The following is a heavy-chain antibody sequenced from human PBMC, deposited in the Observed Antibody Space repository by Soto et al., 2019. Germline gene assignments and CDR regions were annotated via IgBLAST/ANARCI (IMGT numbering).Heavy chain of an antibody. CDR1: GFNFRSYA. CDR3: AKDNDVGAAGYHFDY. V-gene: IGHV3-30-3*01. Sequence: QVQLVESGGGVVQPGRSLRLSCAASGFNFRSYAMHWVRQAPGKGLEWVAVLSSDGGDKYYTDSVKGRFTISRDNSKNPLYLQLNSLRAEDTAVYYCAKDNDVGAAGYHFDYWGQGNLVTVSS. D-gene: IGHD6-13*01. J-gene: IGHJ4*02. CDR2: LSSDGGDK.